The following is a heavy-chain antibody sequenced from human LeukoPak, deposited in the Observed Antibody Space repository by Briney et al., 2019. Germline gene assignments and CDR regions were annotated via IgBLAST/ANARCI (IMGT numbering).Heavy chain of an antibody. V-gene: IGHV4-39*01. CDR1: DGSISTSSYY. CDR2: LYHTGST. D-gene: IGHD5-24*01. CDR3: ARQADFALVEMATIMFDY. Sequence: SETLSLTCTVSDGSISTSSYYWGWIRQPPGKGLEWIGRLYHTGSTYYNPSLKSRVNISVDTSKNQFSLKLNSVTAADTAVYYCARQADFALVEMATIMFDYWGQGTLVTVSS. J-gene: IGHJ4*02.